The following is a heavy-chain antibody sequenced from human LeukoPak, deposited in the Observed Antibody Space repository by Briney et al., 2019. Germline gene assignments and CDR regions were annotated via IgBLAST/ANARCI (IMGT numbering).Heavy chain of an antibody. J-gene: IGHJ4*02. CDR3: ARDSSQAAGGNYFDY. CDR1: GFTFSSYS. CDR2: ISSSSSSSYI. D-gene: IGHD6-13*01. Sequence: SGGSLRLSCAASGFTFSSYSMNWVPQALGKGLEWVSSISSSSSSSYIYYAESVKGRFTISRDNARNSLNLQMNSLRAEDTAVYYCARDSSQAAGGNYFDYWGQGTLVTVSS. V-gene: IGHV3-21*01.